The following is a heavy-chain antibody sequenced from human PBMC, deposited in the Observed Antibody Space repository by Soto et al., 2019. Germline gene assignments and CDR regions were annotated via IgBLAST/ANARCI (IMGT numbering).Heavy chain of an antibody. CDR2: ISGSGGST. Sequence: GESLKISCAASGFTFSSYAMSWVRQAPGKGLEWVSAISGSGGSTYYADSVKGRFTISRDNSKNTLYLQMNSLRAEDTAVYYCAIELIWGSGYYMDVWGKGTTVTVSS. V-gene: IGHV3-23*01. CDR1: GFTFSSYA. J-gene: IGHJ6*03. D-gene: IGHD3-16*01. CDR3: AIELIWGSGYYMDV.